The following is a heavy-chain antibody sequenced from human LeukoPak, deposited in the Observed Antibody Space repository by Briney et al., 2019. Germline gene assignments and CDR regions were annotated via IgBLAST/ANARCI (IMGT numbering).Heavy chain of an antibody. CDR1: GFTFSSYA. CDR3: ARGGGGNPYYFDY. Sequence: GGSLRLSCAAPGFTFSSYAMSWVRQAPGKGLEWVSAISGSGGSTYYADSVKGRFTISRDNSKNTLYLQMNSLRAEDTAVYYCARGGGGNPYYFDYWGQGTLVTVSS. D-gene: IGHD4-23*01. CDR2: ISGSGGST. V-gene: IGHV3-23*01. J-gene: IGHJ4*02.